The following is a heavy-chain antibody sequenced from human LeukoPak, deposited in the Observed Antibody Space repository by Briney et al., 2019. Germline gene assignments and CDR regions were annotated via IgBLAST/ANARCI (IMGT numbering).Heavy chain of an antibody. CDR1: GGSVSSSFYY. D-gene: IGHD2-15*01. V-gene: IGHV4-39*01. CDR2: LYYSAST. J-gene: IGHJ4*02. CDR3: ASAATFSVDY. Sequence: SETLSLTCTVSGGSVSSSFYYWGWIRQPPGKGLEWIGSLYYSASTHYNPSLKSRVTMSVDTSKNQFSLNLSSVTAADTAVFFCASAATFSVDYWGQGTLVTVSS.